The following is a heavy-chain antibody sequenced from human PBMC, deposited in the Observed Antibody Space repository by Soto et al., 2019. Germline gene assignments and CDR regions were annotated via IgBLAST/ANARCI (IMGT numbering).Heavy chain of an antibody. D-gene: IGHD2-2*03. Sequence: SVKVSCKASGGTFSSYAISWVRQAPGQGLEWMGGIIPIFGTANYAQKFQGRVTITADESTGTAYMELSSLRSEDTAVYYCARDLVGIVVVPAAMGYYYGMDVWGQGTTVTVSS. CDR3: ARDLVGIVVVPAAMGYYYGMDV. CDR1: GGTFSSYA. V-gene: IGHV1-69*13. J-gene: IGHJ6*02. CDR2: IIPIFGTA.